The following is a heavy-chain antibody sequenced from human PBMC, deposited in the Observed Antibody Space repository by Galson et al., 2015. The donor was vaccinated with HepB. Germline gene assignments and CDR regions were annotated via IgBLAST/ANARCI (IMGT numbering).Heavy chain of an antibody. CDR2: ISGGGTNI. CDR1: GFTFRFYA. CDR3: AKDDYQLPYGMDV. V-gene: IGHV3-23*01. J-gene: IGHJ6*02. D-gene: IGHD2-2*01. Sequence: SLRLSCAASGFTFRFYAMSWVRQAPGKGLEWVSIISGGGTNIYYADSVKGRSTISRDNSKNTLYLQMNSLGAEDTAIYYCAKDDYQLPYGMDVWGQGTTVTVSS.